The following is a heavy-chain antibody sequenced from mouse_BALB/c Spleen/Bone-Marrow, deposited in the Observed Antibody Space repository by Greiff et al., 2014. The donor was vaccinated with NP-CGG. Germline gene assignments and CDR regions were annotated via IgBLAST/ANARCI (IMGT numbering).Heavy chain of an antibody. CDR2: IDTSDSYT. J-gene: IGHJ2*01. D-gene: IGHD2-1*01. V-gene: IGHV1-69*01. CDR3: AFYYGNYGDY. CDR1: GYTFTGYW. Sequence: QVHVKQSGAELVMPGASVKMSCKASGYTFTGYWMHWVKQRPGQGLEWIGAIDTSDSYTSYNQKFKGKATLTVDESSSTAYMQLSSLTSEDSAVYYCAFYYGNYGDYWGQGTTLTVSS.